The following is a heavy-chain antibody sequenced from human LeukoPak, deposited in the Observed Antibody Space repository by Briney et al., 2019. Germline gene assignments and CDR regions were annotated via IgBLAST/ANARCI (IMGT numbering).Heavy chain of an antibody. CDR1: GDSITSSSYY. D-gene: IGHD3-9*01. Sequence: SETLSLTCSVSGDSITSSSYYWGWIRQPPEKGLEWIGSIFYTGGTHYSPSLKSRVTMSVDTSKNQFSLKLSSVTAADTAVYYCARHGGTRITLVDTFYFDSWGQGTLVTVSS. J-gene: IGHJ4*02. V-gene: IGHV4-39*01. CDR3: ARHGGTRITLVDTFYFDS. CDR2: IFYTGGT.